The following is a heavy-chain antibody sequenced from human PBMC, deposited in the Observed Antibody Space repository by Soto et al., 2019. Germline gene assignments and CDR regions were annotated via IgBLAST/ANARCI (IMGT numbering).Heavy chain of an antibody. J-gene: IGHJ5*02. V-gene: IGHV3-15*01. Sequence: EVQLVDSGGRLVEPGGSLRLSCAASGFSFTDAWMGWVRQSPWRGLELVGRIKSRAHGVTTDFPAPVKGRFSLSSDDSKSILYLIMSSLRSVDTAVYHCISDVWHMSLPLFSSWGQGTVDTCSS. D-gene: IGHD3-16*01. CDR1: GFSFTDAW. CDR3: ISDVWHMSLPLFSS. CDR2: IKSRAHGVTT.